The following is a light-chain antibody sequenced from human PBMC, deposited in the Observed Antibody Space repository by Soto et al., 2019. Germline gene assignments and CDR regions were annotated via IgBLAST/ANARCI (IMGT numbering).Light chain of an antibody. Sequence: EIVLTQSPGTLSLSPGERATLSCRASQSVSNNYLAWYQQKPGQAPRLLIYDASNRATGIPARFSGSGSGTDFTLTISSLEPEDFVVYYCQQRSNWPPITFGQGTRLEIK. CDR1: QSVSNNY. J-gene: IGKJ5*01. CDR3: QQRSNWPPIT. V-gene: IGKV3-11*01. CDR2: DAS.